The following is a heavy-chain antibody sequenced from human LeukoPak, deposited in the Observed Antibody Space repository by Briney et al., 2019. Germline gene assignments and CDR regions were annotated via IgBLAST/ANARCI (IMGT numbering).Heavy chain of an antibody. CDR2: IGRSDGST. Sequence: GGSLRLSCAASGFTFSSYAMSWVRQAPGKGLEWVSTIGRSDGSTFYADSVKGRFTISRDNSKNTLYLQMNSLRAEDTAVYYRAKVAESSGYSFDCWGQGTLVTVSS. J-gene: IGHJ4*02. V-gene: IGHV3-23*01. CDR1: GFTFSSYA. CDR3: AKVAESSGYSFDC. D-gene: IGHD3-22*01.